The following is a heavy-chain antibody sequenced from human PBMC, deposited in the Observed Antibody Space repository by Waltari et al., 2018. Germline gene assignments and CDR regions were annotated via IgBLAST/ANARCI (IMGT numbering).Heavy chain of an antibody. Sequence: QVQLQQWGAGLLKPSETLSLTCAVYGGSFSGYYWSWTRQPPGKGLEWIGEINHSGSTNYNPSLKSRVTISVDTSKNQFSLKLSSVTAADTAVYYCASGVAVAGPVDYWGQGTLVTVSS. J-gene: IGHJ4*02. CDR2: INHSGST. CDR3: ASGVAVAGPVDY. CDR1: GGSFSGYY. D-gene: IGHD6-19*01. V-gene: IGHV4-34*01.